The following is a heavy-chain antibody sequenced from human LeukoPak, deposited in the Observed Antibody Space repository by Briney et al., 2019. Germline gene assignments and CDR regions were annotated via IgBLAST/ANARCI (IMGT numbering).Heavy chain of an antibody. CDR3: AKNYAVGSIDY. CDR2: ISGSGGST. CDR1: GFTFSSYA. V-gene: IGHV3-23*01. D-gene: IGHD3-16*01. Sequence: GGSLRLSCAASGFTFSSYAMSWVRQAPGKGLEWVSAISGSGGSTYYADSVKGRFTISRDNSKNTVSLQMESLRAEDTALYYCAKNYAVGSIDYWGQGTLVTVSS. J-gene: IGHJ4*02.